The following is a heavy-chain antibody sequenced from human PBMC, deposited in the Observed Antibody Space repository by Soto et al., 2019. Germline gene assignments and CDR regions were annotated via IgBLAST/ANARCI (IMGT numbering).Heavy chain of an antibody. CDR1: GYTFTSYY. D-gene: IGHD2-2*01. V-gene: IGHV1-46*01. J-gene: IGHJ4*02. CDR2: INPSGGST. CDR3: ARGFCTTTTCLVGDF. Sequence: QVQLVQSGAEVKKPGASVKISCKSSGYTFTSYYMHWVRQAPGQGLEWMGMINPSGGSTNYAQRFQGRVTMTRDTSTSTVYMDLSDLRSEATAVYYCARGFCTTTTCLVGDFWGQGTLVTVSS.